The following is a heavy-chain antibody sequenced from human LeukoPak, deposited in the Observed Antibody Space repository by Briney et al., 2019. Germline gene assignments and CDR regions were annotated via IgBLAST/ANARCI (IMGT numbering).Heavy chain of an antibody. V-gene: IGHV4-59*01. CDR3: ARGPSPGLWFGELQNWFDP. J-gene: IGHJ5*02. Sequence: SETLSLTCTVSGGSISSYYWSWIRQPPGQGLEWIGYIYYSGSTNYNPSLKSRVTISVDTSKNQFSLKLSSVTAADTAVYYCARGPSPGLWFGELQNWFDPWGQGTLVTVSS. CDR1: GGSISSYY. CDR2: IYYSGST. D-gene: IGHD3-10*01.